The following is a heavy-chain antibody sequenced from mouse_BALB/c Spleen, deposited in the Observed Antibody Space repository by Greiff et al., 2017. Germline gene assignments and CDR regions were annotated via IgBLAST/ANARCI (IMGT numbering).Heavy chain of an antibody. CDR1: GFSLTGYG. CDR2: IWGDGST. D-gene: IGHD1-1*01. J-gene: IGHJ4*01. V-gene: IGHV2-6-7*01. CDR3: ARGGSSYGYYAMDY. Sequence: VHLVESGPGLVAPSQSLSITCTVSGFSLTGYGVNWVRQPPGKGLEWLGMIWGDGSTDYNSALKSRLSISKDNSKSQVFLKMNSLQTDDTARYYCARGGSSYGYYAMDYWGQGTSVTVSS.